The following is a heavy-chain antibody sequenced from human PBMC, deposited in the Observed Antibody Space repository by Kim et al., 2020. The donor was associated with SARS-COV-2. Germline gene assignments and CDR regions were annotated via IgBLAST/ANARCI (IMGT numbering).Heavy chain of an antibody. CDR1: GFTFGAYT. Sequence: GGSLRLSCTTSGFTFGAYTMTWLRQAPGKGLEWVGFIRSKTDGGTTEFAASVKGRFTLSRDDSKNIAYLQMNSLRTEDTAVYYCTRDPVAGPWGQGTLVT. CDR2: IRSKTDGGTT. CDR3: TRDPVAGP. V-gene: IGHV3-49*03. J-gene: IGHJ5*02. D-gene: IGHD6-19*01.